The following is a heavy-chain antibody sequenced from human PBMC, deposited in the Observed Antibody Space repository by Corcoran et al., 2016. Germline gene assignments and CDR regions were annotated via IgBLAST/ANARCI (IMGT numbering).Heavy chain of an antibody. V-gene: IGHV4-39*07. CDR3: VRGSGVGAAAF. D-gene: IGHD2-15*01. CDR1: GDSVSRSSSY. Sequence: QLLLQEAGPGLVKPSDTLSLTCTVSGDSVSRSSSYWGWIRQPPGQGLGWIGSGHYSGTTYYSPSLKSRVTISIDTSKNQFSLTLRYVTAADTAEYYWVRGSGVGAAAFGAQGTLVTVSS. J-gene: IGHJ4*02. CDR2: GHYSGTT.